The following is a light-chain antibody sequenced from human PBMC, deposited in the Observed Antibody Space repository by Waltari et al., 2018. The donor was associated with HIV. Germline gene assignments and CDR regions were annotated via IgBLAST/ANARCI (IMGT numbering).Light chain of an antibody. CDR2: EDT. CDR3: YSTNIRGNHRL. CDR1: ALPKEY. Sequence: SYELTQAPSVSVSPGQTARITCSGDALPKEYAYWYQQKSGQAPVLVIYEDTKRPSGIPERFSGSSSGTMATLTISGAQVEDEADYYCYSTNIRGNHRLFGGWTKLTVL. J-gene: IGLJ2*01. V-gene: IGLV3-10*01.